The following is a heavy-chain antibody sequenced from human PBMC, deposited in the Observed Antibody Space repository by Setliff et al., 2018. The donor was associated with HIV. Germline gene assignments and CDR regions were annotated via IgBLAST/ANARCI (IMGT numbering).Heavy chain of an antibody. V-gene: IGHV4-39*02. CDR2: IYNSAST. J-gene: IGHJ4*02. CDR3: ARTSYNFWGGPDS. CDR1: GASINSGYDY. D-gene: IGHD3-3*01. Sequence: SETLSLTCTVSGASINSGYDYWVWIRQPPRKGLQWIGSIYNSASTYYSPSLKRRVIMSVDTSKNRFSLRLSSVSAADTAVYYCARTSYNFWGGPDSWGQGTLVTVSS.